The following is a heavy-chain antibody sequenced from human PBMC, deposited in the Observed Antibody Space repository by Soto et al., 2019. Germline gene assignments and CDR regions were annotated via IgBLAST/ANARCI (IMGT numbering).Heavy chain of an antibody. Sequence: QVQLVQSGAEVKKPGSSVKVSCKASGGTFSSYAISWVRHAPGQGLEWMGGLIPIFGTANYAQKVQGRVTITAAESTSTAYMERSSLRSEDTAVYYCARGRPYDYYCYGMDVWGQGTTVTVSS. D-gene: IGHD3-22*01. J-gene: IGHJ6*02. CDR1: GGTFSSYA. CDR2: LIPIFGTA. CDR3: ARGRPYDYYCYGMDV. V-gene: IGHV1-69*01.